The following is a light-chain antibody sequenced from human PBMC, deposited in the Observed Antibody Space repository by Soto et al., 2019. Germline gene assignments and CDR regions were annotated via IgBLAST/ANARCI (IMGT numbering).Light chain of an antibody. CDR3: QQCDTSPFT. V-gene: IGKV3-20*01. Sequence: EIVLTQSPGTLSLSPVERATLSCRASQSVSSTYLTWYQHKPGQAPRLLIYRASRRVAGIPDRFSGSGYGTDFTLTITRLETEDFAMYYCQQCDTSPFTFGKGTKLEIK. J-gene: IGKJ2*01. CDR2: RAS. CDR1: QSVSSTY.